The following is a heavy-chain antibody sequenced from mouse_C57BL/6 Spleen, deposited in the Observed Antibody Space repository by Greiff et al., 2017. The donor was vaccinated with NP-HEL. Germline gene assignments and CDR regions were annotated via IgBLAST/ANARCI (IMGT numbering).Heavy chain of an antibody. D-gene: IGHD2-5*01. CDR3: ARHYSNYGAMDD. J-gene: IGHJ4*01. V-gene: IGHV1-55*01. Sequence: QVQLQQPGAELVKPGASVKMSCKASGYTFTSYWITWVKQRPGQGLEWIGDIYPGSGSTNYTEKFKSKATLTVDTSSSPAYMQLSSLTSEDSAGYYCARHYSNYGAMDDWGQGTSVTVAS. CDR2: IYPGSGST. CDR1: GYTFTSYW.